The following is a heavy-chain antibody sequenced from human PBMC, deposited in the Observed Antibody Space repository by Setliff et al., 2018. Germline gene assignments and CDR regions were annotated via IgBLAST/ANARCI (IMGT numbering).Heavy chain of an antibody. V-gene: IGHV1-46*01. D-gene: IGHD5-18*01. J-gene: IGHJ6*02. CDR2: INTGGGSA. CDR3: ARDGGTAMVKTYYYGLDV. Sequence: ASVKVSCKASGYTFTSYYMYWVRQAPGQGLEWMGTINTGGGSASLVDQFQGRVTMTRDTSTSTIYLELNSLTSDDTAVYYCARDGGTAMVKTYYYGLDVWGQGTTVTVSS. CDR1: GYTFTSYY.